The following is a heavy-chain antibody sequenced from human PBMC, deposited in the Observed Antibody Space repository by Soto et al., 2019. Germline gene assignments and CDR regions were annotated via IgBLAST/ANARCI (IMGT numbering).Heavy chain of an antibody. Sequence: QVQLVESGGGVVQPGRSLRLSCAASGFTFSSYGMHWVRQAPGKGLEWVAVIWYDGSNKYYADSVKGRFTISRDNSKNTLYLQMNSLRAEDTAVYYCARDDSGSPLDFEDYWGQGTLVTVSS. CDR3: ARDDSGSPLDFEDY. CDR2: IWYDGSNK. CDR1: GFTFSSYG. V-gene: IGHV3-33*01. D-gene: IGHD1-26*01. J-gene: IGHJ4*02.